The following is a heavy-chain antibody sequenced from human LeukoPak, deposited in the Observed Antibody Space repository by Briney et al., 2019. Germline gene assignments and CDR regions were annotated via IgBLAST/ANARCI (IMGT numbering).Heavy chain of an antibody. Sequence: GSSVKFSCXASGATFSINAISWVGQAPEQGLKWMEGIIPIFGTANNDQKSQGRVTITPDESTSTAYVELSSLRSEDTAVYYCARGSIFGVVTSYYYYYMDVWGKGTTVTVSS. CDR2: IIPIFGTA. V-gene: IGHV1-69*01. D-gene: IGHD3-3*01. CDR3: ARGSIFGVVTSYYYYYMDV. J-gene: IGHJ6*03. CDR1: GATFSINA.